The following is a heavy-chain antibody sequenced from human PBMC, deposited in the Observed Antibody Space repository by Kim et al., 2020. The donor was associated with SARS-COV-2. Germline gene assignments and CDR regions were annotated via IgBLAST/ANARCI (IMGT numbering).Heavy chain of an antibody. CDR3: ARDGSGSYYYYYGMDV. Sequence: SVKGRLTISRDNSKNTLYRQMNSLRAEDTAVYYCARDGSGSYYYYYGMDVWGQGTTVTVSS. V-gene: IGHV3-30*07. J-gene: IGHJ6*02. D-gene: IGHD3-10*01.